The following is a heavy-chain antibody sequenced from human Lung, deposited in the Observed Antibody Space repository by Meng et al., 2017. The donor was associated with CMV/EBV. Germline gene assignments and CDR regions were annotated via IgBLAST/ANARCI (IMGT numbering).Heavy chain of an antibody. V-gene: IGHV3-74*03. CDR3: VRGVAESLGWEMGY. J-gene: IGHJ4*02. CDR2: IDSDGRDI. CDR1: GFTLRRYW. Sequence: EVQLVESGXGSVQPGGSLSLFCAVSGFTLRRYWMHWVRQAPGKGLEWVSRIDSDGRDITYADSVRGRFTISRDDAKNTLYLQMNSLRVEDTAVYYCVRGVAESLGWEMGYWGQGTLVTVSS. D-gene: IGHD1-26*01.